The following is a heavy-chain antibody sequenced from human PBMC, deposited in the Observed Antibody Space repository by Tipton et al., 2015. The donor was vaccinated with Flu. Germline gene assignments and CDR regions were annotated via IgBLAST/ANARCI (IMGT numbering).Heavy chain of an antibody. CDR1: AFNVSDNY. J-gene: IGHJ4*02. CDR3: AADRGGSYFDY. D-gene: IGHD3-16*01. CDR2: IFTGGNK. Sequence: GSLRLSCAVSAFNVSDNYMSWVRQAPGKGLEWVSIIFTGGNKYYADSVKGRFTISRDISKNTLFLQMNSLGTEDTALYYCAADRGGSYFDYWGQGTLVTVSS. V-gene: IGHV3-66*02.